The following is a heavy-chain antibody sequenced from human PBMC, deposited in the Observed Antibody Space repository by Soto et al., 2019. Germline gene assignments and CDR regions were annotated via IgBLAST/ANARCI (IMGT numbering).Heavy chain of an antibody. CDR2: INPNSGGT. V-gene: IGHV1-2*02. J-gene: IGHJ4*02. D-gene: IGHD3-22*01. CDR1: GYTFTGYY. CDR3: ARDSSGYYQGFDY. Sequence: ASVKVSCKASGYTFTGYYMHWVRQAPGQGLEWMGWINPNSGGTNYAQKFQGRVTMTRDTSISTAYMELSRLRSDDTAVYYCARDSSGYYQGFDYRGQGTLVTVSS.